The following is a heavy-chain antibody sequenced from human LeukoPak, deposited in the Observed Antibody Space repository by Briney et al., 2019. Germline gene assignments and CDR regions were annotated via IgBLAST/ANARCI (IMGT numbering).Heavy chain of an antibody. D-gene: IGHD2-15*01. CDR1: GSTFSTYG. Sequence: GGSLRLSCAASGSTFSTYGMHWVRQAPGKGLEWVAVIWYDGSNEYYADSVKGRFTISRDNSANTLYMQMNSLRAEDTAVYYCATGGYCSGGSCYSEFDFWSQGTLVTVSS. V-gene: IGHV3-33*01. CDR2: IWYDGSNE. J-gene: IGHJ4*02. CDR3: ATGGYCSGGSCYSEFDF.